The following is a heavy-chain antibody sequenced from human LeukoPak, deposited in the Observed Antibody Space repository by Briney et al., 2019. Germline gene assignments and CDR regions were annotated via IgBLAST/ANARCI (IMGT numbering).Heavy chain of an antibody. CDR3: ARGLSAIVY. J-gene: IGHJ4*02. D-gene: IGHD2-15*01. CDR1: GGSFSGYY. V-gene: IGHV4-34*01. Sequence: SETLSLTCAVYGGSFSGYYWSWIRQPPGKGLEWIGEINHSGSTNYNPSLKSRVTISVDTSKNQYSLKLSSVTAADTAVYYCARGLSAIVYWGQGTLVTVSS. CDR2: INHSGST.